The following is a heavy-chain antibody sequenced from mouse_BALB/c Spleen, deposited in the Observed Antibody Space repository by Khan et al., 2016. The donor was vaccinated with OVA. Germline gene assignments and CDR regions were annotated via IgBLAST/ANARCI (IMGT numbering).Heavy chain of an antibody. CDR1: GFNINDTY. Sequence: VQLKQSGAELVKPGASVRLSCTASGFNINDTYIHWVKQRPEQGLEWIGRIAPANGNTKYDPKFKDKATMTSDTSSSTSYMQLSSLTSDDTAVFYCAPPPDDPGYFDYWGAGTTVTVSS. J-gene: IGHJ1*01. D-gene: IGHD2-3*01. CDR3: APPPDDPGYFDY. V-gene: IGHV14-3*02. CDR2: IAPANGNT.